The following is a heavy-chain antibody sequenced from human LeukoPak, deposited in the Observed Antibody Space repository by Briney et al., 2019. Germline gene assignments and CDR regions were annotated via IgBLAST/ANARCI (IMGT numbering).Heavy chain of an antibody. Sequence: ASVKVSCKASGYTFTGYDINWVRQATGQGLEWMGWMNPNSGNTGYAQKFQGRVTMTRNTSISTAYMELSSLRSEDTAVYYCARVLRRDGYTQGSWNYWGQGTLVTVSS. V-gene: IGHV1-8*01. CDR3: ARVLRRDGYTQGSWNY. D-gene: IGHD5-24*01. CDR2: MNPNSGNT. J-gene: IGHJ4*02. CDR1: GYTFTGYD.